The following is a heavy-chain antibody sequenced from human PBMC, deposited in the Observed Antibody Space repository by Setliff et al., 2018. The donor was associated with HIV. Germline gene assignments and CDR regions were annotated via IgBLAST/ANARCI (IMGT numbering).Heavy chain of an antibody. CDR2: IYYSGST. V-gene: IGHV4-39*07. CDR3: ARSPLWSGYEGEAFDI. D-gene: IGHD3-3*01. Sequence: PSETLSLTCTVSGGSISSSSYYWGWIRQPPGKGLEWIGSIYYSGSTYYNPSLKSRVTISVDTSKNQFSLKLSSVTAADTAVYYCARSPLWSGYEGEAFDIWGQGTMVTVSS. J-gene: IGHJ3*02. CDR1: GGSISSSSYY.